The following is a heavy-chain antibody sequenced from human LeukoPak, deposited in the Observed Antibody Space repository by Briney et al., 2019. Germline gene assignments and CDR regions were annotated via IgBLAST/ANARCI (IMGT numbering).Heavy chain of an antibody. Sequence: ASVKVSCKASGYTFTNYYMHWVRQAPGQGLEWMGIINPSGGSTSYAQKFQGRVTMTRDMSTSTVYMELSSLRSEDPAVYYCARGLVVVTAQYNWFDPWGQGTLVTVSS. D-gene: IGHD2-15*01. V-gene: IGHV1-46*01. CDR3: ARGLVVVTAQYNWFDP. J-gene: IGHJ5*02. CDR1: GYTFTNYY. CDR2: INPSGGST.